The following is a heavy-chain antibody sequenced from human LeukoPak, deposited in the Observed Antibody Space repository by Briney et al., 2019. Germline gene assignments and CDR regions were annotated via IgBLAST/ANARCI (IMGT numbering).Heavy chain of an antibody. V-gene: IGHV3-30*14. D-gene: IGHD2-2*01. CDR3: ARGLDCSSTSCQLTYGMDV. CDR2: VSHDDSNK. CDR1: GLTFSNYA. J-gene: IGHJ6*02. Sequence: GGSLRLSCAASGLTFSNYAMHWVRQAPGKGLEWVAIVSHDDSNKYYADSVKGRFTISRDNSKNTLYLQMNSLRAEDTAVYYCARGLDCSSTSCQLTYGMDVWGQGTTVTVSS.